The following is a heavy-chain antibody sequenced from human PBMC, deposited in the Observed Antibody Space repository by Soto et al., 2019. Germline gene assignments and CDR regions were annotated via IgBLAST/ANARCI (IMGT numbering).Heavy chain of an antibody. CDR3: ARGPGGFGEFSRDY. V-gene: IGHV4-4*07. D-gene: IGHD3-10*01. Sequence: PSETLSLTCTVSGGSINTYYWSWIRQAAGQGLEWIGRIYRGGRTNYNPSLMSRVSVSVDMSKNQFSLKLSSVPAADTAVYYCARGPGGFGEFSRDYWGHGTLGTVSS. J-gene: IGHJ4*01. CDR2: IYRGGRT. CDR1: GGSINTYY.